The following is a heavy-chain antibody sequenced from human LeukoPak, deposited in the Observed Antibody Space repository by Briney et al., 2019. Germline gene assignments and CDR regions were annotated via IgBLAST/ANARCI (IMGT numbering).Heavy chain of an antibody. CDR3: ARDKGNWEHY. Sequence: GGSLRLSCAASGFTFSSYSMNWVRQAPGKGLEWVSSISSSSSYIYHADSVKGRFTISRDNAKNSLYLQMNSLRAEDTAVYYCARDKGNWEHYWGQGTLVTVSS. D-gene: IGHD7-27*01. J-gene: IGHJ4*02. CDR2: ISSSSSYI. V-gene: IGHV3-21*01. CDR1: GFTFSSYS.